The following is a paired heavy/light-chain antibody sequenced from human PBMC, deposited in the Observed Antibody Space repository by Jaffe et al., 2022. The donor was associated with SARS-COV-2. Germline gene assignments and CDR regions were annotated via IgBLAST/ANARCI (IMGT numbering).Heavy chain of an antibody. CDR2: VYYSGST. D-gene: IGHD5-12*01. CDR1: GGSVRSHC. Sequence: QVHLQESGPGLVKPSETLSLTCTVSGGSVRSHCWSWIRQPPGEGLEWIGYVYYSGSTNYNPSLESRVIISVDTSKNEFSLKLSSVTAADTAVYYCARAESDYDMPFDYWGQGALVTVSS. J-gene: IGHJ4*02. V-gene: IGHV4-59*02. CDR3: ARAESDYDMPFDY.
Light chain of an antibody. V-gene: IGKV4-1*01. CDR3: QQYYGTPFT. Sequence: DIVMTQSPDSLAVSLGERATINCKSSQSVLYSSNNKNYLAWYQQKPGQPPKLLISWASSRESGVPDRFSGSGSGTDFTLTISSLQAEDVAVYYCQQYYGTPFTFGPGTKVDMK. J-gene: IGKJ3*01. CDR2: WAS. CDR1: QSVLYSSNNKNY.